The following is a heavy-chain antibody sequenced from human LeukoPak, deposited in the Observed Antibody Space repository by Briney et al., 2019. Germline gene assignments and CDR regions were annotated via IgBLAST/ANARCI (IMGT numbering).Heavy chain of an antibody. CDR1: GFTFSTYY. Sequence: GGSLRLSCAASGFTFSTYYMSWVRQAPGKGLEWVANIKKAGSDPYYVDSVKGRFTISRDNAKNSLYLQMNSLRAEDTAVYYCATYTEGYFDYWGQGTLVTVSS. J-gene: IGHJ4*02. V-gene: IGHV3-7*01. CDR2: IKKAGSDP. CDR3: ATYTEGYFDY.